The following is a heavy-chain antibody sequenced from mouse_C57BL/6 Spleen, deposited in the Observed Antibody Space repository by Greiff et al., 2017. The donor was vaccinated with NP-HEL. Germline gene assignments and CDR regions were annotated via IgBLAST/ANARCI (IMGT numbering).Heavy chain of an antibody. D-gene: IGHD3-2*02. CDR3: ARSMAAQAPFGY. Sequence: QVQLQQPGAELVKPGASVKLSCKASGYTFTSYWMQWVNQRPGQGLEWIGEIDPSDSYTNYTQKFKGQATLTVDTSSSTAYMQLSSLTSEDAAFYCCARSMAAQAPFGYWGKGTTLTVAS. CDR1: GYTFTSYW. J-gene: IGHJ2*01. CDR2: IDPSDSYT. V-gene: IGHV1-50*01.